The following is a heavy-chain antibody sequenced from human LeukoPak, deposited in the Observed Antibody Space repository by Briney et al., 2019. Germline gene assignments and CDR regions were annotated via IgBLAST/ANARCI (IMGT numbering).Heavy chain of an antibody. D-gene: IGHD3-3*01. CDR2: ISGSGGST. J-gene: IGHJ6*03. V-gene: IGHV3-23*01. CDR3: AKEGLDYDFWSGYYLIYMDV. CDR1: GFTFSSDA. Sequence: PRGALRRSCAASGFTFSSDAVSWVRQAPGKGVEWGSAISGSGGSTYYADSVSGRFSISRDNSKNTMYLQMNSLRAEDTAVYYCAKEGLDYDFWSGYYLIYMDVWGKGTTVTVSS.